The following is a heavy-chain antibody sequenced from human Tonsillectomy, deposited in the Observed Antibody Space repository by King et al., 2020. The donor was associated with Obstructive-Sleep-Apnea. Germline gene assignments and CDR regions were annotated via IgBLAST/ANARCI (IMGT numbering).Heavy chain of an antibody. D-gene: IGHD2-2*01. CDR1: GFTFDDYA. V-gene: IGHV3-9*01. Sequence: VQLVESGGGLVQPGRSLRLSCAASGFTFDDYAMHWVRQAPGKGLEWVSGSSWNSGSIGYADSVKGRFTISSDNAKDSLYLQMNSLRAEDTALYYCAKDMRAMTDAFDIWGQGTMVTVSS. CDR3: AKDMRAMTDAFDI. J-gene: IGHJ3*02. CDR2: SSWNSGSI.